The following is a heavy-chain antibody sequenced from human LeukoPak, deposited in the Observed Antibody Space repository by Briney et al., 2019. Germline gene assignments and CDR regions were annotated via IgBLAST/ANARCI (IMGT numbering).Heavy chain of an antibody. CDR2: IYYSGST. CDR3: ERGPYYGSGSQFDY. D-gene: IGHD3-10*01. Sequence: PSETLSLTCTVSGGSISSYYWSWIRQPPGKGLEWIGYIYYSGSTNYNPSLKSRVTISVDTSKNQFSLKLSSVTAADTAVYYCERGPYYGSGSQFDYWGQGTLVTVSS. V-gene: IGHV4-59*01. CDR1: GGSISSYY. J-gene: IGHJ4*02.